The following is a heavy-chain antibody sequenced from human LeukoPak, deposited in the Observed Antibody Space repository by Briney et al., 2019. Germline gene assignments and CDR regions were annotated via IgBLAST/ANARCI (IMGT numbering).Heavy chain of an antibody. CDR1: GFTFSSYG. V-gene: IGHV3-33*01. CDR2: TWYDGSNK. CDR3: ARGGHCSSTSCSNYDGMDV. J-gene: IGHJ6*02. D-gene: IGHD2-2*01. Sequence: GSLRLSCAASGFTFSSYGMHWVRQAPGKGLEWVAATWYDGSNKYYADSAKGRFTISRDNSRNTLYLQMNSLRAEGTAVYFCARGGHCSSTSCSNYDGMDVWGQGTTLTVSS.